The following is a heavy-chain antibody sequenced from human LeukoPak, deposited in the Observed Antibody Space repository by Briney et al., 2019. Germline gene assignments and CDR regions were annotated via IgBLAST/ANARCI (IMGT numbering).Heavy chain of an antibody. D-gene: IGHD1-26*01. CDR1: GFTFDDYA. J-gene: IGHJ5*02. CDR2: ISWNSGSI. V-gene: IGHV3-9*01. CDR3: AKDKTPTIVGATTGWFDP. Sequence: GGSLRLSCAASGFTFDDYAMHWVRQAPGKGLEWVSGISWNSGSIGYADSVKGRFTISRDNAKNSLYLQMNSLRAEDTALYYCAKDKTPTIVGATTGWFDPWGQGTLVTVSP.